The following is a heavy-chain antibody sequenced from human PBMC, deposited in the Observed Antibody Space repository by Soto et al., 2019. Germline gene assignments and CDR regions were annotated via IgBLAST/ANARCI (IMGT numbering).Heavy chain of an antibody. V-gene: IGHV3-15*07. Sequence: EVQLVESGGGLVKPGGSLRLSCAASGFTFSNAWMNWVRQAPGKGLEWVGRIKSKTDGGTTDYAAPVKGRFTISRDDSKNTLYLQMNSLKTEDTAVYYCTTDSEDIVATYPLLPFDYWGQGTLVTVSS. CDR3: TTDSEDIVATYPLLPFDY. CDR2: IKSKTDGGTT. D-gene: IGHD5-12*01. J-gene: IGHJ4*02. CDR1: GFTFSNAW.